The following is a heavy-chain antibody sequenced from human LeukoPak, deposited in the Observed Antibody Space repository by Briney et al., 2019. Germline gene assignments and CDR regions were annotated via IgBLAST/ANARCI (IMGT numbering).Heavy chain of an antibody. Sequence: GGSLRLSCATSGITFRMSSIHWGRLAPGQGLEWLAGISFDGANKFSGDSVKGRFSISRDNSKNTLYLQMNSLRLDDTAVYFCARGRAGIAAAGFDYWGQGTLVTVSS. J-gene: IGHJ4*02. V-gene: IGHV3-30*04. CDR1: GITFRMSS. CDR3: ARGRAGIAAAGFDY. D-gene: IGHD6-13*01. CDR2: ISFDGANK.